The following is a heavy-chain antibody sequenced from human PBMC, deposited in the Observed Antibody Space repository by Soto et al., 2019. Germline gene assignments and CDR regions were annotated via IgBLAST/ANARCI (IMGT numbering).Heavy chain of an antibody. D-gene: IGHD3-3*01. CDR3: ATTYYDFWSGYYPWYYHYGMDV. Sequence: GESLKISWKGSGYSFTSYWISWVRQMPGKGLEWMGRIDPSDSYTNYSPSFQGHVTISADKSISTAYLQWSSLKASDTAMYYSATTYYDFWSGYYPWYYHYGMDVWGQGTTGTVSS. J-gene: IGHJ6*02. CDR2: IDPSDSYT. CDR1: GYSFTSYW. V-gene: IGHV5-10-1*01.